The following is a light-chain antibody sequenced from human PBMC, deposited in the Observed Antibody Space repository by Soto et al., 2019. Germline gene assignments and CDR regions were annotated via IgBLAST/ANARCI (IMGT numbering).Light chain of an antibody. CDR2: GAS. J-gene: IGKJ4*01. CDR3: QQYTTSVSELT. CDR1: QSISSTS. V-gene: IGKV3-20*01. Sequence: EIVLTQSPGTLSLSPGERATLSCRASQSISSTSLAWYQQRPGQAPRLLIYGASNRATDIPDRFSGSGSGTDFTLSISRLEPEDFAVYFCQQYTTSVSELTFGGGTKVEIK.